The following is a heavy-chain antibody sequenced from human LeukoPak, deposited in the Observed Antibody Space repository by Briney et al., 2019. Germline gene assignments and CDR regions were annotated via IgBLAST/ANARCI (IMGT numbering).Heavy chain of an antibody. CDR2: IYYSGST. CDR1: GGSISNKY. CDR3: ARGGWYSHL. J-gene: IGHJ5*02. V-gene: IGHV4-59*01. D-gene: IGHD6-19*01. Sequence: SETLSLTCTVSGGSISNKYWSWIRQPPGKGLEWIGYIYYSGSTYNPSLKSRVTISVDTSKNQFYLKLSSVTGADTAVYYCARGGWYSHLWGQGALVTVSS.